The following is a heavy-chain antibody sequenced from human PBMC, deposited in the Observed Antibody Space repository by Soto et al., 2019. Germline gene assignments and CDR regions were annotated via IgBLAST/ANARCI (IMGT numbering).Heavy chain of an antibody. D-gene: IGHD2-2*01. V-gene: IGHV3-73*01. CDR1: GFTFSGSA. CDR2: IRSKANSYAT. CDR3: TSQLDIVVVPAALDY. J-gene: IGHJ4*02. Sequence: GGSLRLSCAASGFTFSGSAMHWVRQASGKGLEWVGRIRSKANSYATAYAASVKGRFTISRDDSKNTAYLQMNSLKTEDTAVYYCTSQLDIVVVPAALDYWGQGTLVTVSS.